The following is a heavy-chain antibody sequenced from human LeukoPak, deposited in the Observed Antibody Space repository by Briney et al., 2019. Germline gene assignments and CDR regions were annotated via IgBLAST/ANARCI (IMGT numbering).Heavy chain of an antibody. J-gene: IGHJ4*02. V-gene: IGHV3-30*02. Sequence: PGGSLRLSCAASGFTFSDYGMHWVRQAPGKGLEWVAFIRYDGSNKYYADSVKGRFTISRDNSKNTLYLQMSSLRAEDTAVYYCVKSEYNSSPFDYWGQGTLVTVSS. CDR1: GFTFSDYG. CDR2: IRYDGSNK. D-gene: IGHD6-6*01. CDR3: VKSEYNSSPFDY.